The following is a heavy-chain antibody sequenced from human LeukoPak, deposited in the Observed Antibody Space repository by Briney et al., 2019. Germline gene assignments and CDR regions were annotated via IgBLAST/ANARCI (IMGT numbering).Heavy chain of an antibody. V-gene: IGHV1-18*01. J-gene: IGHJ6*02. CDR3: ARDEQWLVPISRPFYGMDV. CDR1: GYTFTSSG. D-gene: IGHD6-19*01. Sequence: AAVKVSCKASGYTFTSSGISWVRQAPGQGREWMGLINTYNGNKNYAQKLQGRVAMTTDTPTSTAYMELRSLRSDDTAVYYCARDEQWLVPISRPFYGMDVWGQGTTVTVSS. CDR2: INTYNGNK.